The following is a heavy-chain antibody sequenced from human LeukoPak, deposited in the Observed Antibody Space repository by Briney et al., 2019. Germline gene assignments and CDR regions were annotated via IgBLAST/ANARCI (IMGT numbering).Heavy chain of an antibody. J-gene: IGHJ4*02. V-gene: IGHV1-3*01. CDR3: ARLDILTGFDY. CDR1: GYTFTSYA. Sequence: ASVKVSCKASGYTFTSYAMHWVRQAPGQRLEWMGWINAGSGNTKYSQKFQGRVTITRDTSASTAYMELSSLRSEDTAVYYCARLDILTGFDYWGQGTLVTVSS. CDR2: INAGSGNT. D-gene: IGHD3-9*01.